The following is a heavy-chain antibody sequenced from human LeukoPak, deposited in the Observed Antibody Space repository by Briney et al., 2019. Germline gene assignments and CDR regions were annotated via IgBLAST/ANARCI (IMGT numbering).Heavy chain of an antibody. D-gene: IGHD2-21*01. CDR1: GDSISRNDYF. Sequence: PSETLSLTCTVSGDSISRNDYFWGWIRQSPGKGLEWIGSVYYNGATQYSPSLKSRVTMSVDTSKNQFSLKLTSVTAADTAVYYRARELRSFYSGGSMWGQGTLVTVSS. V-gene: IGHV4-39*07. CDR2: VYYNGAT. J-gene: IGHJ4*02. CDR3: ARELRSFYSGGSM.